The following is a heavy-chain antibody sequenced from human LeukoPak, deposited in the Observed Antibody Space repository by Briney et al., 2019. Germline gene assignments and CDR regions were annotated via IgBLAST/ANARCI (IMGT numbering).Heavy chain of an antibody. D-gene: IGHD2-15*01. CDR3: ARGYCSGGSCYHFES. V-gene: IGHV1-2*02. Sequence: ASVKVSCKTSGYRFSDYYMHWVRQAPGQGLEWMGWVNSNSGGTDYAQKFEGRVTMTRDTSISTAYMELSRLKSDDTAVYYCARGYCSGGSCYHFESWGQGTLVTVSS. CDR1: GYRFSDYY. CDR2: VNSNSGGT. J-gene: IGHJ4*02.